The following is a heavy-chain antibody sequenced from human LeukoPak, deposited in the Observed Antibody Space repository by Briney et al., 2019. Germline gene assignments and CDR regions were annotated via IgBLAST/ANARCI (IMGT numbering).Heavy chain of an antibody. J-gene: IGHJ3*02. V-gene: IGHV1-69*01. Sequence: SVTVSCTASGGTLSIYAISWVRQAPGQGLEWMGGIIPIFGTANYAQKFQGRVTITADESTSTAYMELSSLRSEDTAVYYCARVGSDRAVTTIDAFDIWGQGTMVTVSS. CDR2: IIPIFGTA. CDR3: ARVGSDRAVTTIDAFDI. CDR1: GGTLSIYA. D-gene: IGHD4-17*01.